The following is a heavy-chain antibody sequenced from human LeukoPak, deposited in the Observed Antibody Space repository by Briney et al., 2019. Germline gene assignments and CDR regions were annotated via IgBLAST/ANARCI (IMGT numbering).Heavy chain of an antibody. CDR3: ARVTPARTIVATIPGAFDI. J-gene: IGHJ3*02. CDR2: IYYSGST. D-gene: IGHD5-12*01. Sequence: NPSETLSLTCTVSGGSISSYYWSWIRQPPGKGLEWIGYIYYSGSTNYNPSLKSRVTISVDTSKNQFSLKLSSVTAADTAVYYCARVTPARTIVATIPGAFDIWGQGTMVTVSS. V-gene: IGHV4-59*01. CDR1: GGSISSYY.